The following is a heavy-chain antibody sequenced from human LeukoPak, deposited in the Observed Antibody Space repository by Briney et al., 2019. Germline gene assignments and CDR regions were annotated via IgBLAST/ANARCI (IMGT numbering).Heavy chain of an antibody. J-gene: IGHJ4*02. CDR3: ARLNRIGGTYFFDY. V-gene: IGHV3-72*01. CDR1: GFTFSDRY. CDR2: TRNKANSYST. Sequence: GGSLRLSCAASGFTFSDRYMDWVRQAPGKGLEWVGRTRNKANSYSTAYAASVRDRFTISRDVSENSLYLQMSSLKTEDTAVYYCARLNRIGGTYFFDYWGQGTLVTVSS. D-gene: IGHD1-26*01.